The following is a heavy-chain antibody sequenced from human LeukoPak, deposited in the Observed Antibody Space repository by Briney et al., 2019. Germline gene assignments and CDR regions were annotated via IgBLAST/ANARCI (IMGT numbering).Heavy chain of an antibody. CDR3: ATKGSSDYFDY. J-gene: IGHJ4*02. CDR1: GFTFSSYA. CDR2: ISGSGGGP. V-gene: IGHV3-23*01. D-gene: IGHD6-6*01. Sequence: GGSLRLSCAPSGFTFSSYAMSWVRQAPGQGLEWVSSISGSGGGPYYEASVQGRFPISRDNPKNTLYLQMNSLRAEDTAVYYCATKGSSDYFDYWGQGTLVTISS.